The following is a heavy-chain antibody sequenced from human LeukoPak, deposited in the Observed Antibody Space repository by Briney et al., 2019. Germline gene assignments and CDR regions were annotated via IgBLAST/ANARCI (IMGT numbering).Heavy chain of an antibody. CDR2: IYYSGST. V-gene: IGHV4-31*03. J-gene: IGHJ4*02. CDR3: ARVVGLRLGELSLTD. Sequence: PSETLSLTCTVSGGSISSGGYFWSWIRQHPGKGLEWIGYIYYSGSTYYNPSLKSRVTISVDTSKNQFSLKLSSVTAADTAVYYCARVVGLRLGELSLTDWSQGTLVTVSS. CDR1: GGSISSGGYF. D-gene: IGHD3-16*02.